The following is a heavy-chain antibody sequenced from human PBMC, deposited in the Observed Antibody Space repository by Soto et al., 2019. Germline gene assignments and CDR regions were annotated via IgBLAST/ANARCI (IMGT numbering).Heavy chain of an antibody. CDR3: ARDLMGGQFCSGGSCYSDY. Sequence: GGSLRLSCAASGFTFSSYSMNWVRQAPGKGLEWVSYISGSSSTIYYADSVKGRFTISRDNAKNSLYLQMNSLRAEDTAVYYCARDLMGGQFCSGGSCYSDYWGQGTLVTVSS. CDR2: ISGSSSTI. D-gene: IGHD2-15*01. J-gene: IGHJ4*02. V-gene: IGHV3-48*04. CDR1: GFTFSSYS.